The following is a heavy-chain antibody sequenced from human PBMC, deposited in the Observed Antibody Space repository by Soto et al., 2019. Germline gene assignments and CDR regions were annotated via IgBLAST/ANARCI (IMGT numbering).Heavy chain of an antibody. J-gene: IGHJ4*02. CDR3: ARDRDGYDLDY. V-gene: IGHV4-34*01. D-gene: IGHD5-12*01. CDR2: INHSGST. CDR1: GGSFSGYY. Sequence: QVQLQQWGAGLLKPSETLSLTCAVYGGSFSGYYWSWIRQPPGKGLEWIGEINHSGSTNYNPSLKGRVTISVDTSKNQFSLKLSSVTAADTAVYYCARDRDGYDLDYWGQGTLVTVSS.